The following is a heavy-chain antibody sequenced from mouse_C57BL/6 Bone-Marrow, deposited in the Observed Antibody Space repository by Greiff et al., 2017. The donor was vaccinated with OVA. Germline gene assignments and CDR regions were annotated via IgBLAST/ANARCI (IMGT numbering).Heavy chain of an antibody. CDR3: AKNGYYGWYVDV. CDR2: ISSGSSTI. J-gene: IGHJ1*03. CDR1: GFTFRDYG. Sequence: EVMLVESGGGLVKPGGSLKLSCAASGFTFRDYGMHWVRQAPEKGLEWVAYISSGSSTIYYADTVKGRFTISRDNAKNTLFLQMTSLRSEDTAMYYCAKNGYYGWYVDVWGTGTTVTVSS. D-gene: IGHD2-3*01. V-gene: IGHV5-17*01.